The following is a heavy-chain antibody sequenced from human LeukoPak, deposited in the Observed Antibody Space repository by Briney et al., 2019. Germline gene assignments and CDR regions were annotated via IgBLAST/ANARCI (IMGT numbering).Heavy chain of an antibody. CDR2: IYHSGGT. Sequence: SETLSLTCTVSGYSSSSGYYWGWIRQPPGKGLEWIGSIYHSGGTYYNPSLKSRVTISVDTSKNQFSLKLSSVTAADTAVYYCARLPLITIFGVVIIGDAFDIWGQGTMVTVSS. J-gene: IGHJ3*02. D-gene: IGHD3-3*01. CDR1: GYSSSSGYY. CDR3: ARLPLITIFGVVIIGDAFDI. V-gene: IGHV4-38-2*02.